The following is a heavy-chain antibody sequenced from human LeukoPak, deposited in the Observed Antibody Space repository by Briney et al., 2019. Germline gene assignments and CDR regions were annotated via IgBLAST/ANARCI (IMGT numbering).Heavy chain of an antibody. CDR1: GFTFSTYS. D-gene: IGHD2-15*01. CDR2: ISNSGYT. J-gene: IGHJ6*02. Sequence: GGSLRLSCAASGFTFSTYSMNWVRQAPGKGLEWVSAISNSGYTYYADSLKGRVTISRDNAKNSLYLQMNSLRAEDTAVYYCARDGYCSGGSCYSWGGYYYYGMDVWGQGTTVTVSS. CDR3: ARDGYCSGGSCYSWGGYYYYGMDV. V-gene: IGHV3-21*01.